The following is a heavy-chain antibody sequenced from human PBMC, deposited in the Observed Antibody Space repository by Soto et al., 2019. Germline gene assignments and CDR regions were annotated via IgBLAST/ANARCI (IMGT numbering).Heavy chain of an antibody. J-gene: IGHJ6*02. D-gene: IGHD1-7*01. Sequence: GGSLRLSCAASGFTFSSYSMNWVRQAPGKGLEWVSYISSSSSTIYYADSVKGRFTISRDNAKNSLYLQMNSLRDEDTAVYYCARDTGTTFYYYGMDVWGQGTTVTSP. CDR3: ARDTGTTFYYYGMDV. V-gene: IGHV3-48*02. CDR1: GFTFSSYS. CDR2: ISSSSSTI.